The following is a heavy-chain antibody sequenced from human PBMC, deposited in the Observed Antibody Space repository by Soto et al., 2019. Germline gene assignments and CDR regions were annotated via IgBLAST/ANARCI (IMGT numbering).Heavy chain of an antibody. Sequence: GGSLRLSCVASGFTFSYYTMSWVRQAPGKGLEWVSGISNSGDTIYYADSVKGRFTISRDNFKNTLYLQMNSLRADDTAVYYCAVPVPAPTHYDNYDMGVWGQGTTVTFSS. CDR1: GFTFSYYT. V-gene: IGHV3-23*01. D-gene: IGHD2-2*01. CDR3: AVPVPAPTHYDNYDMGV. CDR2: ISNSGDTI. J-gene: IGHJ6*02.